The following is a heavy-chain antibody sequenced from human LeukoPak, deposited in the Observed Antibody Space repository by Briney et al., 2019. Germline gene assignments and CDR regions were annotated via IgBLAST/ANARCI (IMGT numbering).Heavy chain of an antibody. Sequence: GASVKVSCKASGYTFTGYYMHWVRQAPGQGLEWMGWINPNSGGTNYAPKFQGRVTMTRDTSISTAYMELSRLRSDGPAGDYWAGGGEEMATIHWGQGTLVTVSS. V-gene: IGHV1-2*02. CDR3: AGGGEEMATIH. D-gene: IGHD5-24*01. CDR1: GYTFTGYY. CDR2: INPNSGGT. J-gene: IGHJ4*02.